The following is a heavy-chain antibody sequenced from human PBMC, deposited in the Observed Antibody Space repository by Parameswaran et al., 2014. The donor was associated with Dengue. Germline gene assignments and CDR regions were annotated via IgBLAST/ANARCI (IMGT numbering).Heavy chain of an antibody. V-gene: IGHV1-2*02. D-gene: IGHD2-2*01. Sequence: VRQAPGQGLEWMGWINPNSGGTNYAQKFQGRVTMTRDTSISTAYMELSRLRSDDTAVYYCARDYVPATLHYYYYGMDVWGQGTTVTVSS. CDR2: INPNSGGT. J-gene: IGHJ6*02. CDR3: ARDYVPATLHYYYYGMDV.